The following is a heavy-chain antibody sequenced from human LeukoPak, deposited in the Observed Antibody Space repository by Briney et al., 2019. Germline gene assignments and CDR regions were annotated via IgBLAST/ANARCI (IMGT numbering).Heavy chain of an antibody. CDR3: ARPISGWYDY. V-gene: IGHV4-59*12. CDR1: GGSISSYY. J-gene: IGHJ4*02. CDR2: IYYSGST. D-gene: IGHD6-19*01. Sequence: SETLSRTCTVSGGSISSYYWSWIRQPPGKGLEWFGYIYYSGSTNYNPSLKSRVTISVDTSKNQFSLKLSSVTAADTAVYYCARPISGWYDYWGQGTLVTVSS.